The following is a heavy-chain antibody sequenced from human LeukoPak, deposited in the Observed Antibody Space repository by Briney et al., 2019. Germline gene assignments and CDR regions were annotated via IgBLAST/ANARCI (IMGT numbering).Heavy chain of an antibody. J-gene: IGHJ3*02. V-gene: IGHV4-38-2*02. D-gene: IGHD1-26*01. CDR1: GYSISSGYY. Sequence: SETLSLTCTVSGYSISSGYYWGWIRQPPGKGLEWIGSIYHSGSTYYNPSLKSRVTISVDTSKNQFSLKLSSVTAADTAVYYCARDQPIVGATSLRDAFDIWGQGTMVTVSS. CDR3: ARDQPIVGATSLRDAFDI. CDR2: IYHSGST.